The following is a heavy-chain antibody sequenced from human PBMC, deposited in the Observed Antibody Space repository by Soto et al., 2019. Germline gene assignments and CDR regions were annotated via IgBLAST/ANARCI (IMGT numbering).Heavy chain of an antibody. V-gene: IGHV3-23*01. D-gene: IGHD3-3*01. CDR2: ISNSGAST. CDR3: AKGHGIFGVVILSDY. CDR1: GFTFTSDA. J-gene: IGHJ4*02. Sequence: EVQLLESGGSLVQPGGSLRLSCAVSGFTFTSDAMSWVRQAPGKGLEWVSTISNSGASTYYADSVKGRFTISRDNSKNKLYLQMNSLRAEDTAVYYCAKGHGIFGVVILSDYWGQGTLVTVSS.